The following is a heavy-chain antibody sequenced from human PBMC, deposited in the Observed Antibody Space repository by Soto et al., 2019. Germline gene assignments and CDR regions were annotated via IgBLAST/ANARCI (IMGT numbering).Heavy chain of an antibody. V-gene: IGHV3-30-3*01. CDR2: ISYDGSNK. D-gene: IGHD2-15*01. Sequence: GGSLRLSCAASGFTFSSYAMHWVRQAPGKGLEWVAVISYDGSNKYYADSVKGRFTISRDNSKNTLYLQMNSLRAEDTAVYYCARRGGYCSGGSCRLNWFDPWGQGTLVTVSS. J-gene: IGHJ5*02. CDR1: GFTFSSYA. CDR3: ARRGGYCSGGSCRLNWFDP.